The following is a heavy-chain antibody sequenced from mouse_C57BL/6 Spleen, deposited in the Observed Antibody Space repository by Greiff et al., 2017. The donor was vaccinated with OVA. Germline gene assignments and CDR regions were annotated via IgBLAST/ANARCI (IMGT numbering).Heavy chain of an antibody. J-gene: IGHJ1*03. CDR3: ARGGTVVATDWYFDV. V-gene: IGHV1-4*01. CDR1: GYTFTSYT. CDR2: INPSSGYT. Sequence: VQLQQSGAELVRPGASVKMSCKASGYTFTSYTMHWVKQRPGQGLEWIGYINPSSGYTKYNQKFKDKATLTADKSSSTAYMQLSSLTSEDSAVYYCARGGTVVATDWYFDVWGTGTTVTVSS. D-gene: IGHD1-1*01.